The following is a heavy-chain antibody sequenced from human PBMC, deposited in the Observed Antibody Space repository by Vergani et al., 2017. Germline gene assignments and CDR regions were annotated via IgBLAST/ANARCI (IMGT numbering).Heavy chain of an antibody. Sequence: EVQLVESGGGLVQPGGSLRLSCAASGFTFSSYEMNWVRQAPGKGLEWVSYISSSGSTIYYADSVKGRFTISRENAKNSLYLQMNSLRAGDTAVYYCARGKGGQWLDPFDYWGQGTLVTVSS. CDR1: GFTFSSYE. V-gene: IGHV3-48*03. J-gene: IGHJ4*02. CDR3: ARGKGGQWLDPFDY. CDR2: ISSSGSTI. D-gene: IGHD6-19*01.